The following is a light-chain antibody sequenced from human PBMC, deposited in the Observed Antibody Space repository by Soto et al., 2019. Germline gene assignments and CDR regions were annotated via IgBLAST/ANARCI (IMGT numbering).Light chain of an antibody. CDR2: DAS. Sequence: DIQMTQSPSSLSASVGDRVTMTCQASQNINTYLNWYQQRPGQAPKLLIYDASILEPGVPSRFRGSGAGTEFTFTIDSLQPEDIATYYCQQYDDPALTFGGGTKVE. V-gene: IGKV1-33*01. CDR1: QNINTY. CDR3: QQYDDPALT. J-gene: IGKJ4*01.